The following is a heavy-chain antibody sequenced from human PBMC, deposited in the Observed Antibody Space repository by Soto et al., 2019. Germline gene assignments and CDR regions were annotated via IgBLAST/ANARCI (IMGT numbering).Heavy chain of an antibody. CDR3: ARVSLIWCSSWYSRYFDD. D-gene: IGHD6-13*01. CDR1: GYTFTSYG. J-gene: IGHJ4*02. Sequence: ASVKVSCKASGYTFTSYGISWVRQAPGQGLEWMGWISAYNGNTNYAQKLQGRVTMTTDTSTSTAYMELRSLRSDDTAVYYCARVSLIWCSSWYSRYFDDWGQGTLVTVAS. V-gene: IGHV1-18*01. CDR2: ISAYNGNT.